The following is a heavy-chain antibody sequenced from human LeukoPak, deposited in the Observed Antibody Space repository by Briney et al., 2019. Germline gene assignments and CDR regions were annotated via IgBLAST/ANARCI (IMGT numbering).Heavy chain of an antibody. D-gene: IGHD1-26*01. Sequence: PSETLSLTCTVSGGSISSSSYYWGWIRQPPGKGLEWIGTIYYSGSTYYNPSLKNRVTISVDTSKNQFSLKLSSVTATDTAVYYCARLGHSVTYYVVHYYFDYWGQGTLVTVSS. J-gene: IGHJ4*02. CDR1: GGSISSSSYY. CDR2: IYYSGST. CDR3: ARLGHSVTYYVVHYYFDY. V-gene: IGHV4-39*01.